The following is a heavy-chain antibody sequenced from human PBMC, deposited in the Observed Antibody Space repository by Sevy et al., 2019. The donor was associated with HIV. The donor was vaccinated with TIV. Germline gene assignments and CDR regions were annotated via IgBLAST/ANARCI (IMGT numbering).Heavy chain of an antibody. CDR2: ISGSGGST. V-gene: IGHV3-23*01. D-gene: IGHD5-18*01. J-gene: IGHJ4*02. Sequence: GGSLILSCAASGFTFSSYAMSWVRQAPGKGLEWVSAISGSGGSTYYADSVKGRFTISRDNSKNTLYLQMNSLRAEDTAVYYCAKTGIRANEGQLWFQEYLSPDYWGQGTLVTVSS. CDR1: GFTFSSYA. CDR3: AKTGIRANEGQLWFQEYLSPDY.